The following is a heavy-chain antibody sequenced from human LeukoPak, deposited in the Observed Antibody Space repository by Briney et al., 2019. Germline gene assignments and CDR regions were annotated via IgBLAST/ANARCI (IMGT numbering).Heavy chain of an antibody. D-gene: IGHD3-16*02. J-gene: IGHJ4*02. V-gene: IGHV3-11*01. Sequence: GGSLRLSCAASGFIFSDYYMRWLRQAAGKGGEGVSFISNDGGTLYYADSFKRRFTISRDNAKDSVFLQMSTLRADDTAVYYCARSINDYIWGSYRYIWGQGTLVTVSS. CDR1: GFIFSDYY. CDR2: ISNDGGTL. CDR3: ARSINDYIWGSYRYI.